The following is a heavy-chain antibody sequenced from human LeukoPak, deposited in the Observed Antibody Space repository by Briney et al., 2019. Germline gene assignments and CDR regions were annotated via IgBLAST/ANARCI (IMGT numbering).Heavy chain of an antibody. CDR1: GGTFSSYA. Sequence: ASVKVSCKASGGTFSSYAISWVRQAPGQGLEWMGGIIPIFGTANYAQKLQGRVTITADESTSTAYMELSSLRSEDTAVYYCARSSIGGYYYYYMDVWGKGTTVTISS. D-gene: IGHD3-16*01. J-gene: IGHJ6*03. CDR3: ARSSIGGYYYYYMDV. CDR2: IIPIFGTA. V-gene: IGHV1-69*13.